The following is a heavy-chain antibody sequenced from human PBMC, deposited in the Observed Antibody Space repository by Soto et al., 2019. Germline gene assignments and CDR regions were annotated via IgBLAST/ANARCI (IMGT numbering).Heavy chain of an antibody. J-gene: IGHJ6*02. CDR1: GGSFSGYY. V-gene: IGHV4-34*01. CDR3: ARGWVDCSSTSCYSWYYYYYYGMDV. Sequence: SETLSLTCAVYGGSFSGYYWSWIRQPPGKGLEWIGEINHSGSTNYNPSLKSRVTISVDTSKNQFSLKLSSVTAADTAVYYCARGWVDCSSTSCYSWYYYYYYGMDVWGQGTTVTVSS. CDR2: INHSGST. D-gene: IGHD2-2*01.